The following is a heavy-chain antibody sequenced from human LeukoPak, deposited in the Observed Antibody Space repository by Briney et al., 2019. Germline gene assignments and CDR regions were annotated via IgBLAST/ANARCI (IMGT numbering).Heavy chain of an antibody. D-gene: IGHD3-22*01. CDR1: GFTFDDYA. Sequence: GGSLRLSCAAPGFTFDDYAMHWVRQAPGKGLEWVSGISWNSGSIGYVDSVKGRFTISRDNAKNSLYLQMNSLRAEDTALYYCAKAMGGKTYYYDSSGLGHYYYYYGMDVWGQGTTVTVSS. J-gene: IGHJ6*02. V-gene: IGHV3-9*01. CDR3: AKAMGGKTYYYDSSGLGHYYYYYGMDV. CDR2: ISWNSGSI.